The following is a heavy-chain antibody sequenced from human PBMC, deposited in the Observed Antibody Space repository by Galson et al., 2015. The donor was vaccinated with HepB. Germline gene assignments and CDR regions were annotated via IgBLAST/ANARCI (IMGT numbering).Heavy chain of an antibody. J-gene: IGHJ2*01. V-gene: IGHV3-7*03. D-gene: IGHD4-17*01. CDR3: ARGGDYVRDWYFDL. Sequence: SLRLSCAASGFTFSSYWMSWVRQAPGKGLEWVANIKKDGTEKYYVDSVKGRLTISRDNAKNSMYMQMNILRAEDAAVYYCARGGDYVRDWYFDLWGRGTLVTVSS. CDR1: GFTFSSYW. CDR2: IKKDGTEK.